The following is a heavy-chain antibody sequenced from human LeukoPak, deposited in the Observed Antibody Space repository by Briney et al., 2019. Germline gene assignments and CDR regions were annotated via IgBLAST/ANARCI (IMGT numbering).Heavy chain of an antibody. D-gene: IGHD2-2*01. V-gene: IGHV1-8*01. CDR2: MNPNSGNT. CDR1: GYTFTSYD. CDR3: ARGQGRRRYCSSTSCSFDY. Sequence: ASVKVSCKASGYTFTSYDINWVRQATGQGFEWMGWMNPNSGNTGYAQKFQGRVTMTRNTSISTAYMELSSLRSEDTAVYYCARGQGRRRYCSSTSCSFDYWGQGTLVTVSS. J-gene: IGHJ4*02.